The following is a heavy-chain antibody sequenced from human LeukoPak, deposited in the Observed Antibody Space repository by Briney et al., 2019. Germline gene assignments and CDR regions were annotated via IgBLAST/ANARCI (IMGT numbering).Heavy chain of an antibody. CDR2: IRSDGSST. CDR3: ARDANYYDSRGENYFNC. CDR1: GFSFSAYI. J-gene: IGHJ4*02. D-gene: IGHD3-22*01. V-gene: IGHV3-64*01. Sequence: GGSLRLSCVASGFSFSAYIMHWVRQAPGKGLEYVSAIRSDGSSTFYPNSVKGRFTISRDNSKSTLYLQMGSLRAEDTAVYYCARDANYYDSRGENYFNCWGQGTLVTVSS.